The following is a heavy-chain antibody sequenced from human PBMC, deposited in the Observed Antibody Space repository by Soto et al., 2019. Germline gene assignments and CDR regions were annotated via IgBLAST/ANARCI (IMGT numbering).Heavy chain of an antibody. CDR1: GGSISSGGDH. Sequence: SETLSLTCTVSGGSISSGGDHWGWIRQHPGKGLEWIGYISNSGTTYYNPSLKSRITISADTSTNQFSLKLSSVTAADTAVYYCEGRCHWNDGGYFDYWGQGTLVTVSS. D-gene: IGHD1-1*01. CDR2: ISNSGTT. J-gene: IGHJ4*02. V-gene: IGHV4-31*02. CDR3: EGRCHWNDGGYFDY.